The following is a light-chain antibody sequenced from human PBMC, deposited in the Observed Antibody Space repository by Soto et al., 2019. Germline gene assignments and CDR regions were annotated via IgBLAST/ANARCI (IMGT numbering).Light chain of an antibody. CDR1: QNITNN. J-gene: IGKJ5*01. CDR3: QQYYGLPPLT. CDR2: HAS. V-gene: IGKV1-33*01. Sequence: IHMTQSPSSLSASIVDRFTISFQSSQNITNNLSWYQQKPGKAPNLLIYHASKLAKGVTSRFSGSGSGTDFSFIITSLQREDLATYYCQQYYGLPPLTFGQGTRLEIK.